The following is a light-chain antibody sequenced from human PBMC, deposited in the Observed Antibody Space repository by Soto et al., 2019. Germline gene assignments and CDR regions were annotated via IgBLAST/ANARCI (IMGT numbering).Light chain of an antibody. Sequence: QSALTQPPSASGSPGQSVTISCTGTSSDVGGYNFVSWYQQHPGKAPKLLIYEVTKRPSGVPDRFSGSKSGNTASLTVSGLQAEDAADYYCSSYAGSNSRYVFGTGTELTVL. CDR1: SSDVGGYNF. CDR2: EVT. J-gene: IGLJ1*01. CDR3: SSYAGSNSRYV. V-gene: IGLV2-8*01.